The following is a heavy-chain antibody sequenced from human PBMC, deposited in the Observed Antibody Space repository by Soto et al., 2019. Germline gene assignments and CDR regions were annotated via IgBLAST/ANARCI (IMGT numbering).Heavy chain of an antibody. Sequence: ASVKVSCKASGYTFTGYAMHWVRQAPGQRLEWMGWINAGNGNTKYSQKFQGRVTITRDTSASTAYMELSSLRSEDTVVYYCARAVAVAADFDYWGQGTLVTGSS. V-gene: IGHV1-3*01. J-gene: IGHJ4*02. CDR2: INAGNGNT. CDR3: ARAVAVAADFDY. CDR1: GYTFTGYA. D-gene: IGHD6-19*01.